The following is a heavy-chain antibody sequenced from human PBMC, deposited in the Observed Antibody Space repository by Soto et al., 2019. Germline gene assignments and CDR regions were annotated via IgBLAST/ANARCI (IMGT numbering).Heavy chain of an antibody. CDR3: AMGGGRGEQWLPLFDY. Sequence: GESLKISCKGSGYGFTSYWIGWVRKMPGKGLEWMGIIYPGDSDTRYSPSFQGQVTISADKSISTAYLQWSSLKASDTAMYYCAMGGGRGEQWLPLFDYWGQGTLVTVSS. D-gene: IGHD6-19*01. J-gene: IGHJ4*02. V-gene: IGHV5-51*01. CDR2: IYPGDSDT. CDR1: GYGFTSYW.